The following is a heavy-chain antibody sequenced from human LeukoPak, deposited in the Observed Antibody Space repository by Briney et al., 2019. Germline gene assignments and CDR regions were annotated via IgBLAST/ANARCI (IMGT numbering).Heavy chain of an antibody. CDR2: ISISGSAT. CDR3: ARETAPSSSSLDY. CDR1: GFTFSGYE. Sequence: GRSLRLSCAASGFTFSGYEMNWVRQAPGKRLEWSSYISISGSATYYSDSVRGRFTISRDNTKNSLYLQMDRLRPEDTALYYCARETAPSSSSLDYWGQGVLVTVSS. V-gene: IGHV3-48*03. D-gene: IGHD6-6*01. J-gene: IGHJ4*02.